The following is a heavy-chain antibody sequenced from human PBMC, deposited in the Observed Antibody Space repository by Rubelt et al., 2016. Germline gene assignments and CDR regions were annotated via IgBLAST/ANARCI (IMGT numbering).Heavy chain of an antibody. D-gene: IGHD3-10*01. CDR3: ASGRGSGSYYFDY. Sequence: EVQLVESGGGLVQPGGSLRLSCAASGFTFSSYEMNWVRQAPGKGLEWVSYISSSGSTIYYADSVKGRFTISRDNAKNSLYLQMNSLRAEDTAGYYWASGRGSGSYYFDYWGQGTLVTVSS. J-gene: IGHJ4*02. V-gene: IGHV3-48*03. CDR2: ISSSGSTI. CDR1: GFTFSSYE.